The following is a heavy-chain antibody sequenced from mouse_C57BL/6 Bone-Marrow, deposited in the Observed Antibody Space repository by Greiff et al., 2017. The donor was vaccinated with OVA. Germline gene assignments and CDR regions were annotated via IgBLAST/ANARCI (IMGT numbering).Heavy chain of an antibody. Sequence: EVQLQQSGPELVKPGASVKISCKASGYTFTDYYMNWVKQSHGKSLEWIGDINPNNGGTSYNQKFKGKATLTVDKSSSTAYMELRSLTSEDSAVYYCARSFITPRRLDYWGQGTTLTVSS. V-gene: IGHV1-26*01. J-gene: IGHJ2*01. CDR2: INPNNGGT. D-gene: IGHD1-1*01. CDR1: GYTFTDYY. CDR3: ARSFITPRRLDY.